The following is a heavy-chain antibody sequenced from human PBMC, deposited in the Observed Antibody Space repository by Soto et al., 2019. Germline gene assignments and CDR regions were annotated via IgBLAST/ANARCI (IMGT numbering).Heavy chain of an antibody. CDR3: AREVGAAAGTGEFYYYYGMYV. CDR1: GGSISSGGYY. Sequence: QVQLQESGPGLVKPSQTLSLTCTVSGGSISSGGYYWSRIRQHPGKGLEWIGYIYYSGSTYYNPSLKSRVTISVDTSKNQFSLKLSSVTAADTAVYYCAREVGAAAGTGEFYYYYGMYVWGQGTTVTVSS. CDR2: IYYSGST. D-gene: IGHD6-13*01. J-gene: IGHJ6*02. V-gene: IGHV4-31*03.